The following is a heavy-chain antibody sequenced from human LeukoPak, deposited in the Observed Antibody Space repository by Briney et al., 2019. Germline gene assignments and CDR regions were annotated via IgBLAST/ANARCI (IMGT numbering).Heavy chain of an antibody. CDR2: IYTSGST. J-gene: IGHJ4*02. V-gene: IGHV4-4*07. CDR3: ARVDTASDVLDY. CDR1: GGSISSYY. D-gene: IGHD5-18*01. Sequence: SETLSLTCTVSGGSISSYYWSWIRQPAGKGLEWIGRIYTSGSTNCNPSLKSRVTMSVDTSKNQFSLKLSSVTAADTAVYYCARVDTASDVLDYWGQGTLVTVSS.